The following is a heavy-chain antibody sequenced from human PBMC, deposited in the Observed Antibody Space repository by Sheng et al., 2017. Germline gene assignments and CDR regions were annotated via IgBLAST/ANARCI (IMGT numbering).Heavy chain of an antibody. CDR1: GFTFSTSW. V-gene: IGHV3-7*01. Sequence: EVWLVESGGNLVQPGGSLRLSCVASGFTFSTSWMNWVRQTPGKALEWVADINPTGNQIYYVDSVKGRFTISRDNAKNSLYLQMNSLRAEDTAIYFCRRSLDYWGQGTQVTVSS. CDR3: RRSLDY. CDR2: INPTGNQI. D-gene: IGHD3-10*01. J-gene: IGHJ4*02.